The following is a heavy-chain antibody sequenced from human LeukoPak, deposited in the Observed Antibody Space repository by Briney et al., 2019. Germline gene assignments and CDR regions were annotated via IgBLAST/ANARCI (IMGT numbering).Heavy chain of an antibody. D-gene: IGHD1-26*01. CDR1: GYTFTSYY. V-gene: IGHV1-46*01. J-gene: IGHJ4*02. CDR3: ARAVGATPGPVDS. Sequence: ASVKVSFKASGYTFTSYYMHWVRQAPAQGLEWMGIINPSGGSTSYAQKFQGRVTMTRDMSTSTVYMELSSLRSEDTAVYYCARAVGATPGPVDSWGQGTLVTVSS. CDR2: INPSGGST.